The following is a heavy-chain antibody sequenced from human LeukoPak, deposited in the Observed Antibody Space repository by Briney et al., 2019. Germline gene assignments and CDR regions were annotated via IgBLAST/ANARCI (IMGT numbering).Heavy chain of an antibody. V-gene: IGHV1-69*04. CDR2: IIPILGVA. CDR3: ARGVGRGYSGYDPYDY. J-gene: IGHJ4*02. Sequence: GASVKVSCKASGGTFSSYAISWVRQAPGQGLEWMGRIIPILGVANYAQKFQGRVTITADKSTSTAYMELSSLRSEDTAVYYCARGVGRGYSGYDPYDYWGQGTLVTVSS. CDR1: GGTFSSYA. D-gene: IGHD5-12*01.